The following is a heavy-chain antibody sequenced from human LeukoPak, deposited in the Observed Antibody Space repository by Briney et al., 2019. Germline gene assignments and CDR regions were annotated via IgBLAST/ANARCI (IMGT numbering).Heavy chain of an antibody. D-gene: IGHD3-16*01. CDR3: ARTNYDYYFDY. CDR1: GYSISHDYY. Sequence: SETLSLTCTVSGYSISHDYYWGWIRQSPGKGLEWIGSIYHSGSTYYNASLKSRVTITVDTSKNQFSLKLSSVTAADTAVYYCARTNYDYYFDYWGQGTLVTVSS. CDR2: IYHSGST. J-gene: IGHJ4*02. V-gene: IGHV4-38-2*02.